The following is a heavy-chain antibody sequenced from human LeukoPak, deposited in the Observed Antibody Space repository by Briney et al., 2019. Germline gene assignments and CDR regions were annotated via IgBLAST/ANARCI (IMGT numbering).Heavy chain of an antibody. Sequence: SGGSLRPSCAASGFTFSSYSMNWVRQAPGKGLEWVSSISSSSSYIYYADSVKGRFTISRDNAKNSLYLQMNSLRAEDTAVYYCARAKKAGTLRYFDYWGQGTLVTVSS. D-gene: IGHD6-13*01. CDR1: GFTFSSYS. J-gene: IGHJ4*02. CDR2: ISSSSSYI. V-gene: IGHV3-21*01. CDR3: ARAKKAGTLRYFDY.